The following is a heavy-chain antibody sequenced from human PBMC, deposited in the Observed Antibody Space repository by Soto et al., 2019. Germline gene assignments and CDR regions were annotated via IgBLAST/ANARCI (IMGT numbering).Heavy chain of an antibody. D-gene: IGHD6-13*01. Sequence: SVKVSCKASGGTFSSYAISWVRQAPGQGLEWMGGIIPIFGTANYAQKFQGRVTITADESTSTAYMELSRLRSEDTAVYYCARVYSSSWYYYYGMDVWGQGTTVTVSS. J-gene: IGHJ6*02. CDR2: IIPIFGTA. CDR1: GGTFSSYA. V-gene: IGHV1-69*13. CDR3: ARVYSSSWYYYYGMDV.